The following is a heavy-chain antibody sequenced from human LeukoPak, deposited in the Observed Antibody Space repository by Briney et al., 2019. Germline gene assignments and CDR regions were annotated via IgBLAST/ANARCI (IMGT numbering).Heavy chain of an antibody. CDR2: ISSSSSYI. Sequence: PGGSLRLSCAASGFTFSSYSMNWVRQAPGKGLEWVSSISSSSSYIYYADSVKGRFTISRDNAKNSLYLQMNSLRAEDTAVYYCARDHDFWSGSDYYFDYWGQGTLVAVSS. J-gene: IGHJ4*02. D-gene: IGHD3-3*01. CDR1: GFTFSSYS. V-gene: IGHV3-21*01. CDR3: ARDHDFWSGSDYYFDY.